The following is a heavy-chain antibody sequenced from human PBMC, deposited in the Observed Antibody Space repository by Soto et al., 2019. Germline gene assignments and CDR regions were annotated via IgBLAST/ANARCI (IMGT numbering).Heavy chain of an antibody. V-gene: IGHV4-31*03. CDR2: IYYSGST. J-gene: IGHJ5*02. Sequence: SETLSLTCTVSGGSISSGDYYWSWIRQHPGKGLEWIGYIYYSGSTYYNPSLKSRLTISIDTSKNQFSLKLSSVTAADTAVYYCAREKHCSSTRCSWFDPWGQGTLVTVSS. D-gene: IGHD2-2*01. CDR1: GGSISSGDYY. CDR3: AREKHCSSTRCSWFDP.